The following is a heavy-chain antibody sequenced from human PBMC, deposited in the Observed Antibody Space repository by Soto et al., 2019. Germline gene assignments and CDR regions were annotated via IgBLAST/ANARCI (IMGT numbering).Heavy chain of an antibody. CDR3: ALRSMAVVPEY. V-gene: IGHV4-59*01. CDR2: LYYGRSA. J-gene: IGHJ4*02. D-gene: IGHD3-22*01. CDR1: GDSISSYY. Sequence: QVQLQESGPGLVKPSETLSLTCAVSGDSISSYYCMWIRQPPGKGLESIGYLYYGRSANYNPSLKSRVTSXXXXSTNQCXXXLSYMTAADTAVYYCALRSMAVVPEYWGQGTLVTVSS.